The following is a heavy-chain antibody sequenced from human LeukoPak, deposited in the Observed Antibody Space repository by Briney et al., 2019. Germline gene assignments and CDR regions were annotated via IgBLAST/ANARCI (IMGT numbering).Heavy chain of an antibody. D-gene: IGHD2-15*01. CDR3: ARGAVVVAATYYYYHYGMDV. J-gene: IGHJ6*02. V-gene: IGHV4-34*01. CDR2: INHSGST. Sequence: PSETLSLTCAVYGGSFSGYYWSWIRQPPGKGLEWIGEINHSGSTNYNPSLKSRVTISVDTSKNQFSLKLSSVTAADTAVYYCARGAVVVAATYYYYHYGMDVWGQGTTVTVSS. CDR1: GGSFSGYY.